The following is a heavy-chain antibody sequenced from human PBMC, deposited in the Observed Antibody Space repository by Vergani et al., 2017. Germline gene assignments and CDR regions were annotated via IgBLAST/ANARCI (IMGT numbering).Heavy chain of an antibody. D-gene: IGHD1-14*01. CDR2: TWYDGNNK. CDR1: GFTFNQYR. Sequence: QVQLVESGGGVVQPGRSLRLSCAASGFTFNQYRMHWVRQAPGKGLEWVAVTWYDGNNKQYAESVKGRFTISRDNSKSTMYLQMNSLRDEEKGVYYCARDMRLLYNRFDPWGQGTLVTVSS. V-gene: IGHV3-33*01. CDR3: ARDMRLLYNRFDP. J-gene: IGHJ5*02.